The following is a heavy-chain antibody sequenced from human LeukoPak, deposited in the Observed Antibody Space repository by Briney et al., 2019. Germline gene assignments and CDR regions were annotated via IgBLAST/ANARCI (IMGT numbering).Heavy chain of an antibody. V-gene: IGHV3-48*04. CDR3: ATSRVFDH. Sequence: GGSLRLSCAASGFTFSSYAMSWVRQAPGKGLEWLSFINSAGDNIYYADSVKGRFTISRDNAKKTLYLEMNSLRMEDTAIYYCATSRVFDHWGQGTLVTVSS. J-gene: IGHJ4*02. CDR1: GFTFSSYA. CDR2: INSAGDNI.